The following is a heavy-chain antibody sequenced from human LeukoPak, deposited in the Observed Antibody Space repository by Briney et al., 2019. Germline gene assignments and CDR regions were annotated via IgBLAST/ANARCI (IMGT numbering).Heavy chain of an antibody. CDR3: AGTDAGYSSSWRLGWFDP. J-gene: IGHJ5*02. Sequence: ASVKVSCKASGGTFSSYAISWVRQAPGQGLEWMGGIIPIFGTANYAQKFQGRVTITADESTSTAYMELSSLRSEDTAVYYCAGTDAGYSSSWRLGWFDPWGQGTLVTVSS. D-gene: IGHD6-13*01. V-gene: IGHV1-69*13. CDR1: GGTFSSYA. CDR2: IIPIFGTA.